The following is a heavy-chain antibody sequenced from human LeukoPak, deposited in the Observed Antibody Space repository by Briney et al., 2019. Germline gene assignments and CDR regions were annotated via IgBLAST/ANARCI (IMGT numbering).Heavy chain of an antibody. Sequence: SETLSLTCTVSGGSISSAYYYWTWVRQPPGKGLEWIGYSFYSGTTYYNPSLESRAAISVDTSKNQFSLKLSFVVAADTALYYCARGRIPGLWSQGTLVTVSS. V-gene: IGHV4-30-4*01. CDR1: GGSISSAYYY. J-gene: IGHJ4*02. D-gene: IGHD5-18*01. CDR2: SFYSGTT. CDR3: ARGRIPGL.